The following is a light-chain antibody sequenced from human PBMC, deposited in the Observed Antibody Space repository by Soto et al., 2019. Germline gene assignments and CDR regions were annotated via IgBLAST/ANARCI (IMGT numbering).Light chain of an antibody. V-gene: IGKV1-5*03. J-gene: IGKJ1*01. CDR2: EAS. CDR1: QSISNW. CDR3: EQDNSYSWT. Sequence: DIPMTQSPSTLSASVGDRVTITCRASQSISNWLAWYQQKPGKASILLIYEASSLESGGPSRFSGSGSGTEFTSTVTDLQLDDFATYYCEQDNSYSWTFDQGTKVEIK.